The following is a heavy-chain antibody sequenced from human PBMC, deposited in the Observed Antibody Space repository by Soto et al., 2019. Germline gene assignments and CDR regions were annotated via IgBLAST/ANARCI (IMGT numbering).Heavy chain of an antibody. V-gene: IGHV4-59*01. J-gene: IGHJ3*02. CDR3: ARLQYTVVTALDI. Sequence: SETLSLTCTVSGGYISSYYWTWIRQPPGKGLEWIGYIYYTVNTKYNPALKSRVTISMDTSENQLSLQLSSVTAADTAVYYCARLQYTVVTALDIWGQGTMVTVSS. D-gene: IGHD2-15*01. CDR2: IYYTVNT. CDR1: GGYISSYY.